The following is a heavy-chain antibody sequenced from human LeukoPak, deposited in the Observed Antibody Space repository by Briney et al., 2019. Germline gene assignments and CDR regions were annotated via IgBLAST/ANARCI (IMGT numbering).Heavy chain of an antibody. CDR2: IYYSGST. J-gene: IGHJ6*03. V-gene: IGHV4-39*07. CDR1: GGSISSSSYY. D-gene: IGHD6-13*01. Sequence: SETLSLTCTVSGGSISSSSYYWGWIRQPPGKGLEWIGSIYYSGSTYYNPSLKSRVTISVDTSKNQFSLKLSSVTAADTAVYYCARGTTTGYSSSWYFYYYYMDVWGKGTTVTVSS. CDR3: ARGTTTGYSSSWYFYYYYMDV.